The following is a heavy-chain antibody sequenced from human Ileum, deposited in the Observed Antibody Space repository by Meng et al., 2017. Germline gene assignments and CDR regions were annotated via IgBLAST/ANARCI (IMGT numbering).Heavy chain of an antibody. V-gene: IGHV1-69*06. CDR1: GGTFSSYA. CDR3: ARVELTDTAMGRGWFDP. D-gene: IGHD5-18*01. J-gene: IGHJ5*02. Sequence: VQRVESGAEVKKPGSSVKVPCKASGGTFSSYAISWVRQATGQGLEWMGGIIPIFGTANYAQKFQGRVTITADKSTSTAYMELSSLRSEDTAVYYCARVELTDTAMGRGWFDPWGQGTLVTVSS. CDR2: IIPIFGTA.